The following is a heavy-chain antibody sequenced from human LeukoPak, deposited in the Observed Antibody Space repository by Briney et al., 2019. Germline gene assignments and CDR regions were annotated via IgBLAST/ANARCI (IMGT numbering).Heavy chain of an antibody. CDR2: VQHIGGET. Sequence: GGSLRLSCAASGFTFSSYSMNWVRQAPGKGLEWVANVQHIGGETYYVDSVKGRFTISRDNAKNSVYLQMNSLGADDTAVYYCAKDRIAAAGTDAFDIWGQGTMVTVSS. J-gene: IGHJ3*02. D-gene: IGHD6-13*01. CDR3: AKDRIAAAGTDAFDI. CDR1: GFTFSSYS. V-gene: IGHV3-7*01.